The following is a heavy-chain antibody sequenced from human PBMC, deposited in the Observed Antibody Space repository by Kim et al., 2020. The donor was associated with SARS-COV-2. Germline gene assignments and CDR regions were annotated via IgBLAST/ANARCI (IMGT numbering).Heavy chain of an antibody. Sequence: SETLSLTCTVSRGSINDYYWSWIRQSPEKGLEWIGYIFYLGSTNYNPSLKSRVTISVDTSKNQFSLRLASVTAADTATYYCARSSSSWNNWSDPWGQGTLVTVSS. CDR3: ARSSSSWNNWSDP. J-gene: IGHJ5*02. CDR1: RGSINDYY. CDR2: IFYLGST. V-gene: IGHV4-59*01. D-gene: IGHD6-13*01.